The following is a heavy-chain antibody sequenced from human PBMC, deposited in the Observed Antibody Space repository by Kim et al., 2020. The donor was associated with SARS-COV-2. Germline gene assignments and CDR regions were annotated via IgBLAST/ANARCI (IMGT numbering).Heavy chain of an antibody. CDR3: AKDRGSTMVRGANWFDP. Sequence: GGSLRLSCAASGFTFGDYAMHWVRQAPGKGLEWVSGISWNSGSIGYADSVKGRFTISRDNAKNSLYLQMNSLRAEDTALYYCAKDRGSTMVRGANWFDPWGQGTLVTVSS. V-gene: IGHV3-9*01. CDR2: ISWNSGSI. D-gene: IGHD3-10*01. J-gene: IGHJ5*02. CDR1: GFTFGDYA.